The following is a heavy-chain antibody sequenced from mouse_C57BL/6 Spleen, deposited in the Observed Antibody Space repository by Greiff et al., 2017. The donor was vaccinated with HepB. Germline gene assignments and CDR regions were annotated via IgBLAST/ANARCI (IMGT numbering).Heavy chain of an antibody. J-gene: IGHJ2*01. CDR2: IYPGSGST. D-gene: IGHD1-1*01. V-gene: IGHV1-55*01. CDR3: ARGGNYYGSGLDY. CDR1: GYTFTSYW. Sequence: VQLQQSGAELVKPGASVKMSCKASGYTFTSYWITWVKQRPGQGLEWIGDIYPGSGSTNYNEKFKSKATLTVDKSSSTAYMQLSSLTSEDSAVYYCARGGNYYGSGLDYWGQGTTLTVSA.